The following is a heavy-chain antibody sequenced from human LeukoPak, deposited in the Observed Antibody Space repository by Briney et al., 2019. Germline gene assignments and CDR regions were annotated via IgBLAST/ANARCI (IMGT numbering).Heavy chain of an antibody. CDR3: ARAAVPSRSGFIVPPSASFDI. J-gene: IGHJ3*02. CDR2: IYSGGST. V-gene: IGHV3-53*01. D-gene: IGHD3-22*01. CDR1: GFTVSSNY. Sequence: PWGSLRLSCAASGFTVSSNYMSWVRQAPGKGLEWVSVIYSGGSTYYADSVKGRFTISRDNSKNTLYLQMNSLRAEDTAAYYCARAAVPSRSGFIVPPSASFDIWGQGTMVTVSS.